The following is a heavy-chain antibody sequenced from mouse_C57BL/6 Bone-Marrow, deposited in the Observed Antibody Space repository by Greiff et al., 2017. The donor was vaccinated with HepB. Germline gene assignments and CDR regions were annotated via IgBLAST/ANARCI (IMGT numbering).Heavy chain of an antibody. Sequence: QVQLQQSGPELVKPGASVKISCKASGYAFSSSWMNWVKQRPGKGLEWIGRIYPGDGDTNYNGKFKGKATLTADKSSSTAYMQLSSLTSEDSAVYFCAIPLYYYGSSYEGFAYWGQGTLVTVSA. CDR2: IYPGDGDT. CDR1: GYAFSSSW. CDR3: AIPLYYYGSSYEGFAY. D-gene: IGHD1-1*01. J-gene: IGHJ3*01. V-gene: IGHV1-82*01.